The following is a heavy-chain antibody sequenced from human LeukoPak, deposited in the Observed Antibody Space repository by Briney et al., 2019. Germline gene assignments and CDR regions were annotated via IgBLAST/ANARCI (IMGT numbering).Heavy chain of an antibody. CDR2: ISSSSSYI. D-gene: IGHD3-22*01. Sequence: GGSLRLSCAASGFTLSSYSMNWVRQAPGKGLEWVSSISSSSSYIYYADSVKGRFTISRDNAKNSLYLQMNSLRAEDTAVYYCAREGAHYYDSSGYTVYWGQGTLVTVSS. J-gene: IGHJ4*02. CDR3: AREGAHYYDSSGYTVY. CDR1: GFTLSSYS. V-gene: IGHV3-21*01.